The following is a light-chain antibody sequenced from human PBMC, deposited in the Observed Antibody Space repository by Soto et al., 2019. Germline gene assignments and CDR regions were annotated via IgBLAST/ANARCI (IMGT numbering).Light chain of an antibody. CDR1: QSISTY. CDR3: QQSYSRPRA. Sequence: DIPMTQSPSSLSASVGDRVTITCRASQSISTYLNWYQQKPGKAPNLLIYTASSLESGVPSRFSGSGSGTDFTLTISSLQPEDFATYFCQQSYSRPRAFGQGTKVEV. V-gene: IGKV1-39*01. J-gene: IGKJ1*01. CDR2: TAS.